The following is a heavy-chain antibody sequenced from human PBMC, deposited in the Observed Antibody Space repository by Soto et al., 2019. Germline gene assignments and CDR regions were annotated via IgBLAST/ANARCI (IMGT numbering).Heavy chain of an antibody. D-gene: IGHD2-2*01. CDR3: ARGPSTDY. CDR1: GDTFINYD. Sequence: QVQLVQSGAEVKNPGASVKVSCRASGDTFINYDINWVRQATGQGLEWMGWMNPNSGNTGYAEKFQGRITMTRNTSITTAYMDLSSLSSEDTAVYYCARGPSTDYWGQGTLVTVSS. J-gene: IGHJ4*02. V-gene: IGHV1-8*01. CDR2: MNPNSGNT.